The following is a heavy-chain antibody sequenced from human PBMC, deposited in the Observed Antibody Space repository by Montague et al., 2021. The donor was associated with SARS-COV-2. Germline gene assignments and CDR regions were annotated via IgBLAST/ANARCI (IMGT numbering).Heavy chain of an antibody. CDR1: GGSISSYY. CDR2: IYYSGST. V-gene: IGHV4-59*01. CDR3: ARIWYSSGYQGIYDFDS. J-gene: IGHJ4*02. D-gene: IGHD3-22*01. Sequence: SETLSLTCTVSGGSISSYYWSWIRQPPGKGLEWIGYIYYSGSTNYNPSLKSRVTISVDTSKNQFSLKLSSVTAADTAVYYCARIWYSSGYQGIYDFDSWGQGTLVTVSS.